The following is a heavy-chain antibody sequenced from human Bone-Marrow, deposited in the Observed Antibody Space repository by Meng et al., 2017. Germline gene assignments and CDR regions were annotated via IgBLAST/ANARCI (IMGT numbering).Heavy chain of an antibody. CDR2: ISSSSYI. Sequence: GGSLRLSCAASGFTFSSYSMNWVRQAPGKGLEWVSSISSSSYIYYADSVKGRFTISRDNAKNSLYLQMNSLRAEDTAVYYCARYYYDSSGYYSLGYWGQGTLVTVSS. CDR3: ARYYYDSSGYYSLGY. CDR1: GFTFSSYS. D-gene: IGHD3-22*01. V-gene: IGHV3-21*01. J-gene: IGHJ4*02.